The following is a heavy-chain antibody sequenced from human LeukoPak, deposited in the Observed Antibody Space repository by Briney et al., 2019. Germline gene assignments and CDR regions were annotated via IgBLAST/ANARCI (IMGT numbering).Heavy chain of an antibody. V-gene: IGHV3-33*01. CDR2: IWDDGSNK. CDR1: GFTFSSYG. Sequence: GGSLRLSCAASGFTFSSYGMHWVRQPPGKGLEWVAVIWDDGSNKYYADSVKGRFTISRDNSKNTLYLQMNSLRADDTAVYYCARGPYYGGPGDYYYGMDVWGQGTTVTVSS. J-gene: IGHJ6*02. D-gene: IGHD4-23*01. CDR3: ARGPYYGGPGDYYYGMDV.